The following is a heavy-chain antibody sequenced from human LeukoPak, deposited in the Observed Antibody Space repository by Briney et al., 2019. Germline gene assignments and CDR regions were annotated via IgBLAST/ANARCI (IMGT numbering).Heavy chain of an antibody. CDR1: GGSISSGGYS. V-gene: IGHV4-31*03. J-gene: IGHJ1*01. Sequence: SETLSLTCTVSGGSISSGGYSWSWIRQHRGKGLEWIGYINHSGSTYYNPSRKRRVTISVDTSKNKFSLKLSAVTAADTAVYYCASVEIATIAGEDVQHWGQGTLLTVSS. CDR3: ASVEIATIAGEDVQH. D-gene: IGHD5-24*01. CDR2: INHSGST.